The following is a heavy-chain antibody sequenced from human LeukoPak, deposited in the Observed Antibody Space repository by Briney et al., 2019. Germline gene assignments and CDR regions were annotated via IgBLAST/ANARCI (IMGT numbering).Heavy chain of an antibody. J-gene: IGHJ5*02. CDR2: TNPNSGGT. CDR1: GYTFTGYY. Sequence: ASVKVSCNASGYTFTGYYMHWVRQAPGQGLGWMGWTNPNSGGTNYAQKFQGRVTMTRDTSISTAYMELSRLRSDDTAVYYCGRDRRHYGWGSYYNVRGGYWFDAWGQGTLVTVSS. V-gene: IGHV1-2*02. D-gene: IGHD3-10*01. CDR3: GRDRRHYGWGSYYNVRGGYWFDA.